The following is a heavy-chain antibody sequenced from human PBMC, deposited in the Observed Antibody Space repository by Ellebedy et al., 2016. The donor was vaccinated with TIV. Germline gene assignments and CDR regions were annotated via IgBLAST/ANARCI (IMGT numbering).Heavy chain of an antibody. CDR2: IAFDGKT. CDR1: AASMRRDY. J-gene: IGHJ4*02. D-gene: IGHD2-8*02. V-gene: IGHV4-59*01. CDR3: ARSAAWSKFDS. Sequence: MPSETLSLTCSVSAASMRRDYWSWIRHPPGKGLEWIGFIAFDGKTNYNPPFKSRLTISSDMPKNQFSLNLRSVNAADTAIYFCARSAAWSKFDSWGQGALVTVSS.